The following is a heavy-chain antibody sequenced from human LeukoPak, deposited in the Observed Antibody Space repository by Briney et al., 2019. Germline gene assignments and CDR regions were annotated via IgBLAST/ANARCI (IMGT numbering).Heavy chain of an antibody. CDR2: ISNDGGGT. CDR3: AKGAWDLLLNYFDS. Sequence: PGGSLRLSCAASGFIFNNYGLIWVRQAPGKGLEWVSAISNDGGGTQYADFVEGRFTISRDNSKNTLFLQMYSLRAEDTAVYYCAKGAWDLLLNYFDSWGQGTLVTVSS. D-gene: IGHD1-26*01. CDR1: GFIFNNYG. V-gene: IGHV3-23*01. J-gene: IGHJ4*02.